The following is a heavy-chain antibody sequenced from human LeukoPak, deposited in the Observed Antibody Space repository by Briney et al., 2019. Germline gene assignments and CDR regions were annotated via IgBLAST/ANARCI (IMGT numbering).Heavy chain of an antibody. V-gene: IGHV7-4-1*02. D-gene: IGHD1-1*01. CDR3: ARAYSTGPFDY. CDR2: INTDTGNP. Sequence: GASVKVSCKASGYTFTTYGVNWVRQAPGQGLEWMGWINTDTGNPTYAQGFTGRFVFSLDTSVSTAYLQISSLKAEDTAVYYCARAYSTGPFDYWGQGTLVTVSS. J-gene: IGHJ4*02. CDR1: GYTFTTYG.